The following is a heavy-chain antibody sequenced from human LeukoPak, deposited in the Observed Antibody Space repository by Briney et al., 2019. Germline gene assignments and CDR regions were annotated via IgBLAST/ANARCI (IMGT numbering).Heavy chain of an antibody. J-gene: IGHJ4*02. Sequence: GGSLRLSCAASGFTFDDCAMHWVRHAPGKGLEWVSGISWNSGSIGYADSVKGRFTISRDNAKNSLYLQMNSLRAEDTALYYCAKDGRGYSYGRVLTYYFDYWGQGTLVTVSS. V-gene: IGHV3-9*01. CDR3: AKDGRGYSYGRVLTYYFDY. CDR1: GFTFDDCA. CDR2: ISWNSGSI. D-gene: IGHD5-18*01.